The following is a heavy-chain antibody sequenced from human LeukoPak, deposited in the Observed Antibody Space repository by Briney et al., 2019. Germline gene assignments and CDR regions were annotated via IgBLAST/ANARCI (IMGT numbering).Heavy chain of an antibody. V-gene: IGHV1-2*02. D-gene: IGHD5-24*01. Sequence: GASVKVSCKASGYTFTDYHMHWVRQAPGQGLEWMGWINPNNADTNYAQRFQGRVTVTRDTSSTTAYMELSRVRSDDTAIYYCARDKIGDGYSALDYWGQGTQVTVSS. J-gene: IGHJ4*02. CDR2: INPNNADT. CDR1: GYTFTDYH. CDR3: ARDKIGDGYSALDY.